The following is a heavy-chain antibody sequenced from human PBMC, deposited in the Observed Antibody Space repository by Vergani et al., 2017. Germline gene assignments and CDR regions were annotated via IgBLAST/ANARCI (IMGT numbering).Heavy chain of an antibody. CDR2: ISSSSSYI. Sequence: EVQLVESGGGLVQPGGSLRLSCAASGFTFSSYSMNWVRQAPGKGLEWVSSISSSSSYIYYADSVKGRFTISRDNAKNSLYLQMNSLRAEDTAVYYCAMGNPLFPLNYWGQGTLVIVSS. D-gene: IGHD2-21*01. V-gene: IGHV3-21*01. CDR3: AMGNPLFPLNY. J-gene: IGHJ4*02. CDR1: GFTFSSYS.